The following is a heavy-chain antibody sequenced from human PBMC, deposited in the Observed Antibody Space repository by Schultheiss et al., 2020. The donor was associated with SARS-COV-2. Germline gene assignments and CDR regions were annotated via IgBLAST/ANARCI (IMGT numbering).Heavy chain of an antibody. CDR2: ISYDGSNK. D-gene: IGHD3-16*01. CDR3: VKVGGQD. CDR1: GFTFSDYY. V-gene: IGHV3-30*18. J-gene: IGHJ4*02. Sequence: GGSLRLSCAASGFTFSDYYMSWIRQAPGKGLEWVAVISYDGSNKYYADSVKGRFIVSRDNSKNTLYLHMNSLRAGDTAVYYCVKVGGQDWGQGTLVTVSS.